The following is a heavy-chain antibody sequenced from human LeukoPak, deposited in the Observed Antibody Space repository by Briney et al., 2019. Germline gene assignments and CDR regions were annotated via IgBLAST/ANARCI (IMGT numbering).Heavy chain of an antibody. Sequence: SGTLSLTCTVSGGSISSYYWSWIRQPPGKGLEWIAYIYYSGSTNYNPSLQSRVTISVDTSKNQFSLKLSSVTAADTAVYYCATTGGSDYDAFDIWGQGTMITVSS. CDR1: GGSISSYY. J-gene: IGHJ3*02. V-gene: IGHV4-59*01. CDR2: IYYSGST. D-gene: IGHD3-16*01. CDR3: ATTGGSDYDAFDI.